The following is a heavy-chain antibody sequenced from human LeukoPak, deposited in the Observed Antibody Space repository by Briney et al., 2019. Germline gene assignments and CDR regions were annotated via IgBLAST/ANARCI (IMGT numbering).Heavy chain of an antibody. CDR2: INDSGTSK. CDR3: ASLPDV. Sequence: GGSLRLSCAGSRFSFSKYAMSWVRQAPGKGLEWVSVINDSGTSKHYADSVKGWFTISRDNSKNTMYLQMSSLRADDTAIYYCASLPDVWGQGTTVTVSS. CDR1: RFSFSKYA. J-gene: IGHJ6*02. V-gene: IGHV3-23*01.